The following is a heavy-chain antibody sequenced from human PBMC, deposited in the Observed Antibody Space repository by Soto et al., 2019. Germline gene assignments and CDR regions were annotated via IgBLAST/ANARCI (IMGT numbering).Heavy chain of an antibody. J-gene: IGHJ5*02. Sequence: QVQLVQSGAEEKKPGASVTVSCKASGYTFTSYAMHWVHQAPGQRREWMGWINAGNGNTKYSQKFQGRVTITRDTAASTAYMELSSLRSEDTAVYYCARGTPVWFDPWGQGTLVTVSS. D-gene: IGHD3-10*01. CDR2: INAGNGNT. CDR1: GYTFTSYA. V-gene: IGHV1-3*05. CDR3: ARGTPVWFDP.